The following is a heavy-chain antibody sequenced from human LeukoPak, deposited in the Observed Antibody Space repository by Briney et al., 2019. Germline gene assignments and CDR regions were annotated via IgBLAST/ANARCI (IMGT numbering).Heavy chain of an antibody. Sequence: GGSLRLSCAASGFTVSSNYMSWVRQAPGKGLEWVSVIYSGGSTYYADSVKGRFTISRDNSKNTLYLQMNSLRAEDTAVYYCAREALDILTGYSLYYFDYWGQGTLVTVSS. CDR1: GFTVSSNY. D-gene: IGHD3-9*01. CDR3: AREALDILTGYSLYYFDY. J-gene: IGHJ4*02. V-gene: IGHV3-53*01. CDR2: IYSGGST.